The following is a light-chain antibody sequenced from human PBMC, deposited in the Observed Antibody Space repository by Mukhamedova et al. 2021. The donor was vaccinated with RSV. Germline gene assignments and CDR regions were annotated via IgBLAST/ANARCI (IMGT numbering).Light chain of an antibody. V-gene: IGLV2-14*04. CDR2: DVI. Sequence: GSSSDIGGSNYVSWYQQHPGTAPKLIIYDVIDRPSGVSSRFSGSKSGNTASLTISGLQAEDEAAYYCASFSSNTGVGFGGGTKLT. CDR1: SSDIGGSNY. CDR3: ASFSSNTGVG. J-gene: IGLJ2*01.